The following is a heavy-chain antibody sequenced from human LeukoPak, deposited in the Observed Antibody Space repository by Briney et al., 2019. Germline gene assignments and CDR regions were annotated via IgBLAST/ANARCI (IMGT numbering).Heavy chain of an antibody. CDR1: GGSISSGGYY. CDR3: ARGNYYDSSGYYYNWFDP. CDR2: IYYSGST. D-gene: IGHD3-22*01. Sequence: SETLSLTCTVSGGSISSGGYYWSWIRQHPGKGLEWIGYIYYSGSTYYNPSLKSRVTISVDTSKNQFSLKLSSVTAADTAVYYCARGNYYDSSGYYYNWFDPWGQGTLVTVSS. V-gene: IGHV4-31*03. J-gene: IGHJ5*02.